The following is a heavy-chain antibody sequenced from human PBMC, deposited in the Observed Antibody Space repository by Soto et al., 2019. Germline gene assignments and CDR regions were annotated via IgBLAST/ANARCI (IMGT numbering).Heavy chain of an antibody. Sequence: GSLRLSCAASGFTFSSYWMSWVRQAPGKGLEWVANIKGDGSEKNYVDSVKGRFTISRDNGKNSLDLQMNSLRAEDTAVYYCVRGYLGYWGQGTLVTVFS. CDR3: VRGYLGY. J-gene: IGHJ4*02. CDR1: GFTFSSYW. CDR2: IKGDGSEK. V-gene: IGHV3-7*05.